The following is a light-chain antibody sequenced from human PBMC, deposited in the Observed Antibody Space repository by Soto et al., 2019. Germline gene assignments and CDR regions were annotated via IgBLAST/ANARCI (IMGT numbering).Light chain of an antibody. Sequence: EIVLTQSPGTLSLSPGERATLSCRASQRVSSNYLAWYQQKPGQAPRLLIYGASSRATGIPDRFSGSGSGTDFTLTINRLEPEVFAVYYCLQYGSSPRTFGQGTKVEIK. CDR2: GAS. V-gene: IGKV3-20*01. J-gene: IGKJ1*01. CDR3: LQYGSSPRT. CDR1: QRVSSNY.